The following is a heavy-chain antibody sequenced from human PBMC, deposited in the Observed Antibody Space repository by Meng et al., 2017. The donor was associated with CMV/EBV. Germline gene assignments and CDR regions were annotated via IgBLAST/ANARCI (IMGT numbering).Heavy chain of an antibody. CDR3: AKDVILGAYGYSFFDY. D-gene: IGHD5-18*01. CDR1: GFTFSSYG. J-gene: IGHJ4*02. CDR2: IRYDGSNK. V-gene: IGHV3-30*02. Sequence: GESLKISCAASGFTFSSYGMHRVRQAPGKGLEWVAFIRYDGSNKYYADSVKGRFTISRDNSKNTLYLQMNSLRAEDTAVYYCAKDVILGAYGYSFFDYWGQGTLVTVSS.